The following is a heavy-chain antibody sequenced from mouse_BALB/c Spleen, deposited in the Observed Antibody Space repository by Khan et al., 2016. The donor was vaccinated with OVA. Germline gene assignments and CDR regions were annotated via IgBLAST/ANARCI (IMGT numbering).Heavy chain of an antibody. D-gene: IGHD1-1*01. Sequence: EVQLQESGPELVRPGASVKISCKASGYSFTGYFMNWVMQSHGKSLEWIGRINPHIGETFYNQRFKDKATLTVDESSSKAHIERRSLASENTPVYYCTRNCRSDFDYWGQGTTLTVSS. CDR1: GYSFTGYF. CDR3: TRNCRSDFDY. CDR2: INPHIGET. V-gene: IGHV1-20*02. J-gene: IGHJ2*01.